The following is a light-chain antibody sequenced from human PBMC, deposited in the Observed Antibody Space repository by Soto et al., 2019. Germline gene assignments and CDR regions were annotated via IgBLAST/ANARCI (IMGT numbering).Light chain of an antibody. Sequence: EIVLTQSPGTVSLSPGERATLSCRASQSVSSRNLAWYRQKPGQAPSLLIFGASNRATGIPDRFSCSGSGTDFALTISILEPEDCAVFYCLRYGDSPPAYTFGQGTKLEI. CDR1: QSVSSRN. J-gene: IGKJ2*01. CDR2: GAS. V-gene: IGKV3-20*01. CDR3: LRYGDSPPAYT.